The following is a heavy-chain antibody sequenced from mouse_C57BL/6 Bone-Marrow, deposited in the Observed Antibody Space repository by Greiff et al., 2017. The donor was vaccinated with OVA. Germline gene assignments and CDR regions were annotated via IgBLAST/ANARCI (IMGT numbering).Heavy chain of an antibody. CDR1: GFTFSSYG. J-gene: IGHJ2*01. CDR3: ARDPESYYRHGVYFDY. Sequence: VQLQQSGGDLVKPGGSLKLSCAASGFTFSSYGMSWVRQTPDKRLEWVATISSGGSYTYYPDSVKGRFTISRDNATNTLYLQLSSLTSADTAMYYCARDPESYYRHGVYFDYWGQGTTLTVSS. V-gene: IGHV5-6*01. CDR2: ISSGGSYT. D-gene: IGHD2-2*01.